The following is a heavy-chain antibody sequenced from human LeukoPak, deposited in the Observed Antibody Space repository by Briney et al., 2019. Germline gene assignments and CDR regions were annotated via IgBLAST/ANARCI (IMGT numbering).Heavy chain of an antibody. CDR3: ARDTYQHDSSGYLGSYYYYYMDV. Sequence: PGRSLRLSCAASGFTFSSYGMHWVRQAPGKGLEWVAVIWYDGSNKYYADSVKGRFTISRDSSKNTLYLQMNSLRAEDTAVYYCARDTYQHDSSGYLGSYYYYYMDVWGKGTTVTVTS. CDR2: IWYDGSNK. D-gene: IGHD3-22*01. V-gene: IGHV3-30*19. J-gene: IGHJ6*03. CDR1: GFTFSSYG.